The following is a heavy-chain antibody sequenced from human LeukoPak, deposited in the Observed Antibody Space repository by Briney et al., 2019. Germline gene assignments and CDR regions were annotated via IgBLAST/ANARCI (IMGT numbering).Heavy chain of an antibody. D-gene: IGHD2-2*01. CDR2: IYYSGST. J-gene: IGHJ5*02. CDR3: ARVGRHCSSTSCSNWFDP. Sequence: PSETLSLTCTVSGGSISSGGYYWSWIRQHPGKGLEWIGYIYYSGSTYYNPSLKSRVTISVDTSKNQFSLKLSSVTAADTAVYYCARVGRHCSSTSCSNWFDPWGQGTLVTVSS. V-gene: IGHV4-31*03. CDR1: GGSISSGGYY.